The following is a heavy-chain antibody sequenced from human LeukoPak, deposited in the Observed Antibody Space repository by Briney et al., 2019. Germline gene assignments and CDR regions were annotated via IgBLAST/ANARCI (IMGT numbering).Heavy chain of an antibody. CDR3: ANNDYVWGSSH. V-gene: IGHV3-53*01. CDR2: IYSGGST. Sequence: PGGSLRLSCAASGFTVSSNYMSWVRQAPGKGLEWVSVIYSGGSTYYADSVKGRFTISRDNSKNTLYLQMNSLRAEDTAVYYCANNDYVWGSSHWGQGTLVTVSS. J-gene: IGHJ4*02. D-gene: IGHD3-16*01. CDR1: GFTVSSNY.